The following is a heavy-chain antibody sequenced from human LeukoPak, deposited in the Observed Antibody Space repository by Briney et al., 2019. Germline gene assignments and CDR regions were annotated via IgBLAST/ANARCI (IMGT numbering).Heavy chain of an antibody. CDR2: IRADGYKT. Sequence: GGSLRLSCAASGFMFRNYAMSWVRQAPGKGLEWVSAIRADGYKTYYADSVKGRFTISRDNSKNTLYLQMNSLRAEDTAVYYCAGEGLWSGYLGAFDIWGQGTMVTVSS. D-gene: IGHD3-3*01. V-gene: IGHV3-23*01. CDR1: GFMFRNYA. CDR3: AGEGLWSGYLGAFDI. J-gene: IGHJ3*02.